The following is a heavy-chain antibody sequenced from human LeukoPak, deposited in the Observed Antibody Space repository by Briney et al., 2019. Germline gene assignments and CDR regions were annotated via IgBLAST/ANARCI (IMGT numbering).Heavy chain of an antibody. V-gene: IGHV4-59*01. CDR3: ARDLGLRYFDWLEGGYYYYGMDV. D-gene: IGHD3-9*01. Sequence: SATLYLTCTVSGGSFTSYYWSWVRQPPGQGLEWMGYIYYNGGNNNNPPLKSRVTISVDTSKNQFSLKLSSVTAADTAVYYCARDLGLRYFDWLEGGYYYYGMDVWGQGTTVTVSS. J-gene: IGHJ6*02. CDR2: IYYNGGN. CDR1: GGSFTSYY.